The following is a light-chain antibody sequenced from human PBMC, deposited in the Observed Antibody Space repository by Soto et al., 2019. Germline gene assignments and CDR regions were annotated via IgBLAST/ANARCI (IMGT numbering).Light chain of an antibody. V-gene: IGKV3-20*01. J-gene: IGKJ1*01. Sequence: EIVLTQSPGTLSLSPGERATLSCRASQSVSNNYLAWYQQKPGQAPRILIYGASNSATCIPDRFSGSGSGTDFPLTISSLEHEDFAVYYCQQYGSSGTFCQGTKVEIK. CDR2: GAS. CDR3: QQYGSSGT. CDR1: QSVSNNY.